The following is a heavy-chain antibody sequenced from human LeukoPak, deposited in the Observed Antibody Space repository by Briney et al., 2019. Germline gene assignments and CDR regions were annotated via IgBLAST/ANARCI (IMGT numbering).Heavy chain of an antibody. D-gene: IGHD1-26*01. J-gene: IGHJ2*01. CDR3: ARGRQGAKTRYFDL. CDR1: GIIFSNYA. CDR2: ISSDGGST. Sequence: TGGSLRLSCAASGIIFSNYAMHWVRQGPGKGLECISTISSDGGSTYYANSAKGRFTISRDNSKNTLYLQMGSLRAEDMAVYYCARGRQGAKTRYFDLWGRGTRVTVSS. V-gene: IGHV3-64*01.